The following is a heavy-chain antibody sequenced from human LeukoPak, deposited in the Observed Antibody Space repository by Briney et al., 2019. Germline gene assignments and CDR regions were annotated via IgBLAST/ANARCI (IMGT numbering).Heavy chain of an antibody. Sequence: GGSLRLSYAASGFTFSIYGMHWIRQAPGKGLEWVAVIWSDGYKKYYAESVKGRFTVSRDTSKNTLYLQMNSLRAEDTAVYYCARDDDTTGHYSYFQHWGQGTLVTVSS. V-gene: IGHV3-33*01. CDR2: IWSDGYKK. D-gene: IGHD3-22*01. J-gene: IGHJ1*01. CDR1: GFTFSIYG. CDR3: ARDDDTTGHYSYFQH.